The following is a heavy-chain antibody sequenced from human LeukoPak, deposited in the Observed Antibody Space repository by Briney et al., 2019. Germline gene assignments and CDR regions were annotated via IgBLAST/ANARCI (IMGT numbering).Heavy chain of an antibody. CDR3: ARGGVGAAAFDY. CDR2: IIPIFGTA. CDR1: GGTLSSYA. V-gene: IGHV1-69*13. J-gene: IGHJ4*02. D-gene: IGHD1-26*01. Sequence: ASVKVSCKASGGTLSSYAISWVRQAPGQGLEWMGGIIPIFGTANYAQKFQGRVTITADESTSTAYMELSSLRSEDTAVYYCARGGVGAAAFDYWGQGTLVTVSS.